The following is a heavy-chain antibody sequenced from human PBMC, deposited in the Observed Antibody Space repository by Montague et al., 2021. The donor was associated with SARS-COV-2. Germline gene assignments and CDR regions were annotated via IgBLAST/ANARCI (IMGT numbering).Heavy chain of an antibody. CDR3: AHRRGLLLSDAFDI. D-gene: IGHD1-26*01. J-gene: IGHJ3*02. V-gene: IGHV2-5*02. CDR2: IYWDDDK. CDR1: GFSLSTSGVG. Sequence: PALVKPTQTLTLTCTFSGFSLSTSGVGVGWIRRPPGKALEWLALIYWDDDKRYSPSLKSRLTITKDTSKNQVVLTMTNMDPVDTATYYCAHRRGLLLSDAFDIWGQGTMVTVSS.